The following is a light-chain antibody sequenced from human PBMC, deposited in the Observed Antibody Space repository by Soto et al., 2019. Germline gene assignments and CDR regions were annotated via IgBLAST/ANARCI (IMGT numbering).Light chain of an antibody. V-gene: IGLV2-14*01. J-gene: IGLJ1*01. Sequence: QSVLTQPPSASGSPGQSVTISCTGTKNDIGVYNYVSWYQQYPGKSPKLLIYEVTHRPSGVSNRFSGSKSGNTASLTISGLQAEDEADYYCSSYTISNTLPFVFGTGTKVTVL. CDR3: SSYTISNTLPFV. CDR2: EVT. CDR1: KNDIGVYNY.